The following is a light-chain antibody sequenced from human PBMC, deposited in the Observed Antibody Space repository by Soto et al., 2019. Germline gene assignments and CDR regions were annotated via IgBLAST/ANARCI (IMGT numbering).Light chain of an antibody. CDR2: LGS. CDR3: MQPLQSWT. V-gene: IGKV2-28*01. Sequence: IVMTQSPLSLPVTPGATASISCSSRHSRLHSNGYNYLDWYLQKPGQSPQLLIYLGSNRASGVPDRFSGSGSGTDFTLKISRVEAEDVGVYYCMQPLQSWTFGQGTKVDIK. CDR1: HSRLHSNGYNY. J-gene: IGKJ1*01.